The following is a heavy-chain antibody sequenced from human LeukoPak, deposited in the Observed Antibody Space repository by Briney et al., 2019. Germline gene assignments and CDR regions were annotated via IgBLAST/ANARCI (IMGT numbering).Heavy chain of an antibody. Sequence: PSETLSLTCTVSGDSIGRYYWTWIRQPPGKGLEWIGYIFYSGSTNYNPSLKTRVTISLDRSKNQFSLKLSSVTAADTAVYYCAREGSSGWYPWYNWFDPWGQGTLVTVSS. CDR1: GDSIGRYY. D-gene: IGHD6-19*01. J-gene: IGHJ5*02. CDR3: AREGSSGWYPWYNWFDP. CDR2: IFYSGST. V-gene: IGHV4-59*01.